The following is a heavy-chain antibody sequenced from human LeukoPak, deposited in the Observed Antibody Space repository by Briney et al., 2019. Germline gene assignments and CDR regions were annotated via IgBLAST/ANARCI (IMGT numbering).Heavy chain of an antibody. J-gene: IGHJ4*02. D-gene: IGHD6-19*01. CDR2: IKPNSGGT. CDR1: GYTFTGYY. Sequence: ASVKVSCKASGYTFTGYYMHWVRQAPGQGLEWMGWIKPNSGGTNYAQKFQGRVTMTRNTSISTAYMELSRLRSDDTAVYYCARWGAVAGTSYDYWGQGTLVTVSS. CDR3: ARWGAVAGTSYDY. V-gene: IGHV1-2*02.